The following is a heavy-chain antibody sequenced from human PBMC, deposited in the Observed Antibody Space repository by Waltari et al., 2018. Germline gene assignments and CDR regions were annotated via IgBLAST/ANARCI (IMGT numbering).Heavy chain of an antibody. CDR1: GGSFSGYY. CDR3: ARGRSYGLYYYYGMDV. J-gene: IGHJ6*02. CDR2: INHSGRT. V-gene: IGHV4-34*01. Sequence: QVQLQQWGAGLLKPSETLSLTCAVYGGSFSGYYWSWIRQPPGKGLEWIGEINHSGRTNYNPPLKSRVTISVDTSKNQFSLKLSSVTAADTAVYYCARGRSYGLYYYYGMDVWGQGTTVTVSS. D-gene: IGHD4-17*01.